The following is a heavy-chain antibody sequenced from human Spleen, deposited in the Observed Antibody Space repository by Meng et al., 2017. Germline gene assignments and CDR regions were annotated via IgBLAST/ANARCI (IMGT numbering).Heavy chain of an antibody. CDR1: GDSISTYY. D-gene: IGHD2-15*01. CDR3: ARSIGEVTDYYFDN. V-gene: IGHV4-59*01. CDR2: IHNSGHS. Sequence: GSLRLSCTVSGDSISTYYWSWFRQPPGKGLEWIGYIHNSGHSNYNPSLKSRVIISGDTSKNHVSLKVTSVTAADTAIYYCARSIGEVTDYYFDNWGQGTLVTVSS. J-gene: IGHJ4*02.